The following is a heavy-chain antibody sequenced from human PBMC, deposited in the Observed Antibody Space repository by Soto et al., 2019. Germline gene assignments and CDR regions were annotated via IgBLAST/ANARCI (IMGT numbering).Heavy chain of an antibody. CDR1: GFTFSSYA. Sequence: GGSLRLSCAASGFTFSSYAMHWVRQAPGKGLEWVAVISYDGSNKYYADSVKGRFTISRDNSKNTLYLQMNSLRAEDTAVYYCARGLYYYDSSGYYPEPYYYYYGMDVWGQGTTVTVSS. V-gene: IGHV3-30-3*01. D-gene: IGHD3-22*01. CDR3: ARGLYYYDSSGYYPEPYYYYYGMDV. J-gene: IGHJ6*02. CDR2: ISYDGSNK.